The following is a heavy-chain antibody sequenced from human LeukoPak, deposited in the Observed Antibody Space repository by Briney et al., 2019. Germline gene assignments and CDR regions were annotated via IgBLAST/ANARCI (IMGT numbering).Heavy chain of an antibody. V-gene: IGHV1-46*01. D-gene: IGHD2-2*02. J-gene: IGHJ4*02. CDR1: GSTFTRYY. Sequence: ASVKVSCKASGSTFTRYYIHWVRQAPGQGLDWMGMINPSSGSTRFAQMFQDGVTMTRDTSTSTAYMELRSLRSDDTAVYYCARVSGYCSSTSCYTFDYWGQGTLVTVSS. CDR3: ARVSGYCSSTSCYTFDY. CDR2: INPSSGST.